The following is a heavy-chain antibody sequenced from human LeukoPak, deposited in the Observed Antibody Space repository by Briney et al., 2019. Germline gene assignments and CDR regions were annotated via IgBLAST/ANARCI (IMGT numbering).Heavy chain of an antibody. J-gene: IGHJ4*02. CDR3: AKTSSTSCYSCMFDY. CDR1: GLTFSSYA. CDR2: ISGSGDSA. D-gene: IGHD2-2*01. V-gene: IGHV3-23*01. Sequence: PGGSLRLSCAASGLTFSSYAMSWVRQAPGKGLEWVSVISGSGDSAYYADSVKGRLTISRDNSKNTLYLQMNSLRAEDTAIYYCAKTSSTSCYSCMFDYWGQGTLVTVSS.